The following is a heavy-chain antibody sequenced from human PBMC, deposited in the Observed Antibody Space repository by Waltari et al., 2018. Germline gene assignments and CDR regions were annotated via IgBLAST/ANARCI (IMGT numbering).Heavy chain of an antibody. J-gene: IGHJ1*01. CDR1: GGACPTSG. V-gene: IGHV1-69*01. CDR2: IIPVSGAG. CDR3: AKVSWASVEPAWGYIQL. D-gene: IGHD2-2*01. Sequence: QVQLVQSGAEVKKPGSSVRVSCKAAGGACPTSGLTGVRQAPGQGLEWMGGIIPVSGAGSSAQRFQNRVAISADESTTTSYLDLSNLRVDDTAIYYCAKVSWASVEPAWGYIQLWGQGTLVTVSS.